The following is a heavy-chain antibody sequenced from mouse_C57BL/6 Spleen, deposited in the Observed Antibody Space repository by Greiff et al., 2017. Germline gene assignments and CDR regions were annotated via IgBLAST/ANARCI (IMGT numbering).Heavy chain of an antibody. CDR1: GFTFSDYG. V-gene: IGHV5-17*01. CDR3: ARVQAEAWFAY. Sequence: EVNVVESGGGLVKPGGSLKLSCAASGFTFSDYGMHWVRQAPEKGLEWVAYISSGSSTIYYADTVKGRFTISRDNAKNTLFLQMTSLRSEDTAMYYCARVQAEAWFAYWGQGTLVTVSA. J-gene: IGHJ3*01. D-gene: IGHD3-2*02. CDR2: ISSGSSTI.